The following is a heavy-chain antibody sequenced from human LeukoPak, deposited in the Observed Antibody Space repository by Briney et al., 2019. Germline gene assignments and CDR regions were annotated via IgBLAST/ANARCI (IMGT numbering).Heavy chain of an antibody. CDR1: GVSVTADNYF. CDR2: IYYTAGS. Sequence: SETLSLTCTVSGVSVTADNYFWSWTRQPPGEGLEWIGYIYYTAGSYYNPSLKSRVTMSIDASTNQFSLKLNSVTAADTAVYHCGRGLRYSESYVVEYWGLGTLVTVSS. V-gene: IGHV4-30-4*08. D-gene: IGHD1-26*01. J-gene: IGHJ4*02. CDR3: GRGLRYSESYVVEY.